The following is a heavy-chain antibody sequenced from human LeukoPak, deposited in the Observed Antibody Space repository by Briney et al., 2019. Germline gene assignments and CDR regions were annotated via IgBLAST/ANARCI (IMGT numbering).Heavy chain of an antibody. CDR3: ARGYSSPVPNFDY. Sequence: ASVKVSCKASGYTFTGYYMHWVRQAPGQGLEWMGWINPNNGGTSYAQKFQGRVAMTRDTSITTSYMELPSLTSDDTAVYYCARGYSSPVPNFDYWGQGTLVTVSS. CDR1: GYTFTGYY. CDR2: INPNNGGT. J-gene: IGHJ4*02. V-gene: IGHV1-2*02. D-gene: IGHD6-13*01.